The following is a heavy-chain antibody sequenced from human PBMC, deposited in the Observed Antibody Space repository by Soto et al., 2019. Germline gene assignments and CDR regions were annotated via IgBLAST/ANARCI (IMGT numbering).Heavy chain of an antibody. Sequence: ASVKVSCKASGYTFTSYDINWVRQATGQGLEWMGWMNPNSGNTGYAQKFQGRVTMTRNTSISTAYMELNSLRAEDAAVYFCAKVAGLTVSGPFDYWGRGTLVTVSS. J-gene: IGHJ4*02. D-gene: IGHD6-19*01. CDR1: GYTFTSYD. CDR3: AKVAGLTVSGPFDY. CDR2: MNPNSGNT. V-gene: IGHV1-8*01.